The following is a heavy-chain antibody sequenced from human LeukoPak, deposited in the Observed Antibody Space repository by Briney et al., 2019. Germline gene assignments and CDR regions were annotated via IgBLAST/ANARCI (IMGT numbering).Heavy chain of an antibody. Sequence: GGSLRLSCVASEITFSTYAMSWVRQAPGRGLEWVSGICGSGGCTYYADSVKGRFTISRDNSKNTLYLQMNSLRAEDTAVYYCASTLFYDYVWGSYRYRGLFDNWGQGTPVSVSS. D-gene: IGHD3-16*02. CDR3: ASTLFYDYVWGSYRYRGLFDN. CDR1: EITFSTYA. CDR2: ICGSGGCT. V-gene: IGHV3-23*01. J-gene: IGHJ4*02.